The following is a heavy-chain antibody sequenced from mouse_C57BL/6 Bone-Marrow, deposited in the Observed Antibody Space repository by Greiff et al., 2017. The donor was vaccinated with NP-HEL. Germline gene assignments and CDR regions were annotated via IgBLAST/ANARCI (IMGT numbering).Heavy chain of an antibody. V-gene: IGHV5-17*01. CDR1: GFTFSDYG. Sequence: DVQLVESGGGLVKPGGSLKLSCAASGFTFSDYGMHWVRQAPEKGLEWVAYISSGSSTIYYADTVKGRFTISRDNAKNALFLQMTSLRSEDTAMYYCERDYYGSSYAMDYWGQGTSVTVSS. CDR3: ERDYYGSSYAMDY. CDR2: ISSGSSTI. J-gene: IGHJ4*01. D-gene: IGHD1-1*01.